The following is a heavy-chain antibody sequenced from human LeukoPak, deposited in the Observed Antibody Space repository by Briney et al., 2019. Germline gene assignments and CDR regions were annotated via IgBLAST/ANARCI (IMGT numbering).Heavy chain of an antibody. D-gene: IGHD3-16*02. CDR1: GGSFSGYY. Sequence: PSETLSLTCAVYGGSFSGYYWSWIRQPPGKGLEWIGEINHSGSTNYNPSLKSRVTISVDTSKNQFSLTLSSVTAADTAVYYCARSAGTNDYIWGSYRKGYYFDYWGQGTLVTVSS. V-gene: IGHV4-34*01. CDR3: ARSAGTNDYIWGSYRKGYYFDY. J-gene: IGHJ4*02. CDR2: INHSGST.